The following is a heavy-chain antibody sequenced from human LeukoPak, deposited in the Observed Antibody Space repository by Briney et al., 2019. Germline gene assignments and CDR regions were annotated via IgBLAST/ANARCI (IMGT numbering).Heavy chain of an antibody. CDR2: IYSDENT. CDR3: ARDQVGDSYGTS. Sequence: PGGSLRLSCAASGFTVSSNFMSWVRQAPGKGLEWVSVIYSDENTHYADSVKGRFTISRDISKNTVYLQMDSLTVEDTAVYYCARDQVGDSYGTSWGQGTLVTVSS. V-gene: IGHV3-66*01. CDR1: GFTVSSNF. D-gene: IGHD1-1*01. J-gene: IGHJ5*02.